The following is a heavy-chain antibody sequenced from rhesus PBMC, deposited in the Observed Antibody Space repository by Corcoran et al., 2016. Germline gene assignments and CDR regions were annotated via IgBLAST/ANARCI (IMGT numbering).Heavy chain of an antibody. CDR2: VEPEDGEA. Sequence: EVQLVQSGAEVKKPGASMKISCKASGYTFTDYYLHWVRQAPGKGLEWMGRVEPEDGEADDAQKFQERVTRTRDTSTDTADRELSSLRSEDTAVYYCATDRNSRGYFDYWGQGVLVTVSS. D-gene: IGHD1-1-1*01. V-gene: IGHV1-111*01. J-gene: IGHJ4*01. CDR1: GYTFTDYY. CDR3: ATDRNSRGYFDY.